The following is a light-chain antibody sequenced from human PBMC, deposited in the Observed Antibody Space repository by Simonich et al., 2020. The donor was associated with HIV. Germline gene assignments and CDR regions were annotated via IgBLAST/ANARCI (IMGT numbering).Light chain of an antibody. J-gene: IGKJ3*01. Sequence: DVVMTQSPLSLPVTLGQPASISCRSSKSLVHSDGNTYLNWFQQRPGQSPRRLFSKVSNRDSGVPDRFSGSGSGTDFTLKISRVEAEDFRVYYCMQGTHWPPFTFGPGTKVEIK. CDR3: MQGTHWPPFT. V-gene: IGKV2-30*02. CDR2: KVS. CDR1: KSLVHSDGNTY.